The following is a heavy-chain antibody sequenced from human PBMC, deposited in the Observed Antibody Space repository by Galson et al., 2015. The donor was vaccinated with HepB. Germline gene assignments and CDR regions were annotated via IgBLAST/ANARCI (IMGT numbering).Heavy chain of an antibody. CDR3: ARLIVGAIDY. CDR1: GFTFSDYY. Sequence: SLRLSCAASGFTFSDYYMSWIRQAPGKGLEWVSYISSSGSTIYYADSVKGRFTIYRDNVKNSLNLQMNGLRAEDTAVYYCARLIVGAIDYWGQGILVTVSS. V-gene: IGHV3-11*01. D-gene: IGHD1-26*01. CDR2: ISSSGSTI. J-gene: IGHJ4*02.